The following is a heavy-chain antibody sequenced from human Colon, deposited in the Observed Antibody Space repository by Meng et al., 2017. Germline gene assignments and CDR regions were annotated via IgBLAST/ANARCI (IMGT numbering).Heavy chain of an antibody. D-gene: IGHD3-9*01. J-gene: IGHJ4*02. CDR3: ARGVDWAKSGNF. CDR2: IHPSGST. Sequence: QVHLRQWAAGLLKPSETLSLTAAVYVGSFRDYYLTWIRQPPGKGLEWVGEIHPSGSTYYSPSLQSRVTITLDTSKNQFSLTLSSMTAADTAVYYCARGVDWAKSGNFWGQGTLVTVSS. CDR1: VGSFRDYY. V-gene: IGHV4-34*01.